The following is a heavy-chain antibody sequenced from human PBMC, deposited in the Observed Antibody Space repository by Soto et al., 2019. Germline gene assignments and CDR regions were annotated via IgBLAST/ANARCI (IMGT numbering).Heavy chain of an antibody. CDR3: AREGRGASYYFDY. J-gene: IGHJ4*02. CDR1: GFTFSSYG. Sequence: QVQLVESGGGVVQPGRSLRLSCAASGFTFSSYGMHWVRQAPGKGLEWVAVIWYDGSNKYYADSVKGRFTISRDNSKNTLYLQLNSLRAEDTAVYYCAREGRGASYYFDYWGQGTLGTVSS. V-gene: IGHV3-33*01. CDR2: IWYDGSNK. D-gene: IGHD3-16*01.